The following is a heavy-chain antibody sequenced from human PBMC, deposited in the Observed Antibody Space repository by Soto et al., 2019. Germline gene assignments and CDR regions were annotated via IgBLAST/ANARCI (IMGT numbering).Heavy chain of an antibody. Sequence: GGSLRLSCAASGFTFSSYAMTWVRQAPGKGLEWVSAISGSGGSTYYADTVKGRFTISRDNSKNTLYLQMNSLRAEDTAVYYCAKPGSGSYKSNYYYYGMDVWGQGTTVTVSS. CDR3: AKPGSGSYKSNYYYYGMDV. V-gene: IGHV3-23*01. J-gene: IGHJ6*02. CDR2: ISGSGGST. D-gene: IGHD3-10*01. CDR1: GFTFSSYA.